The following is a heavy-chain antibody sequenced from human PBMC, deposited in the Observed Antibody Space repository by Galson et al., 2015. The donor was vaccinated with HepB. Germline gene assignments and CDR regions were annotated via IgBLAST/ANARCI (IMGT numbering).Heavy chain of an antibody. CDR3: ARDFYGGMPMD. D-gene: IGHD4-23*01. CDR1: GFTFSSYS. CDR2: ISSSSSYI. J-gene: IGHJ4*02. Sequence: LRLSCAASGFTFSSYSMNWVRQAPGKGLEWVSSISSSSSYIYYADSVKGRFTISRDNAKNTLYLQMNSLRAEDTAVYYCARDFYGGMPMDWGQGTLVTVSS. V-gene: IGHV3-21*01.